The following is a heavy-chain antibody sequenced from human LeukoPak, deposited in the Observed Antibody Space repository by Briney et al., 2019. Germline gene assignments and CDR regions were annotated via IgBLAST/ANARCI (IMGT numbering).Heavy chain of an antibody. J-gene: IGHJ3*02. CDR2: INHSGST. Sequence: SETLSLTCGVYGGPFSDHYWSWIRQTPGKGLEWIGEINHSGSTNYNPSLKSRVTISVDTSKNQFSLKLSSVTAADTAVYYCARTPYCGGDCYHDAFDIWGQGTMVTVSS. D-gene: IGHD2-21*02. CDR3: ARTPYCGGDCYHDAFDI. CDR1: GGPFSDHY. V-gene: IGHV4-34*01.